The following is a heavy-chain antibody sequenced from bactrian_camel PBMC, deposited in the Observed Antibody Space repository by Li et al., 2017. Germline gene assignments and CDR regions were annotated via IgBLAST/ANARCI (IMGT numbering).Heavy chain of an antibody. CDR3: AAGRLRFCGLARYLYNY. CDR2: ISTDGSSK. CDR1: GKPYGGDC. Sequence: HVQLVESGGGSVQTGGSLTLSCAASGKPYGGDCMGWFRQAPGKERDGVAGISTDGSSKDYAGSVGGRFTISRDNTKNTLYLQMDNLQPEDTAMYYCAAGRLRFCGLARYLYNYLGQGTQVTVS. V-gene: IGHV3S6*01. D-gene: IGHD5*01. J-gene: IGHJ4*01.